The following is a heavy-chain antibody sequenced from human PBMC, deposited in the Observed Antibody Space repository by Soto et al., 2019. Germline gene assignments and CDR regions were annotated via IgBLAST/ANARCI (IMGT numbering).Heavy chain of an antibody. CDR3: GRDLRDWDSGSYSYDY. Sequence: GGSLRLSCAASGFTFSSYWMHWVRQAPGKGLVWVSRINSDGSSISYADSVKGRFTISRDNAKNTLYLQMNSLRAEDTAVYYCGRDLRDWDSGSYSYDYWGQGTLVTVSS. CDR2: INSDGSSI. V-gene: IGHV3-74*01. CDR1: GFTFSSYW. J-gene: IGHJ4*02. D-gene: IGHD1-26*01.